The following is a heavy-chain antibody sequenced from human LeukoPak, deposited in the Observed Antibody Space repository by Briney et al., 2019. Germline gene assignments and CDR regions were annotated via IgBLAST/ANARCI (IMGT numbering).Heavy chain of an antibody. CDR3: ARLPLGGIAAAGNYY. D-gene: IGHD6-13*01. CDR2: IYYSGST. J-gene: IGHJ4*02. V-gene: IGHV4-39*01. Sequence: SETLSLTCTVSGGSISSSSYYWGWIRQPPGKGLEWIGSIYYSGSTYYNPSLKSRVTTSVDTSKNQFSLKLSSVTAADTAVYYCARLPLGGIAAAGNYYWGQGTLVTVSS. CDR1: GGSISSSSYY.